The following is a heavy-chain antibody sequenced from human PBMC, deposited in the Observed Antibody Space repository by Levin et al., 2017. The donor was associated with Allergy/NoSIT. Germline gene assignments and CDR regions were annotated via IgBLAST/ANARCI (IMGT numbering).Heavy chain of an antibody. CDR2: TSYRSKCYN. CDR3: ARWANVSVDY. CDR1: GDSVSSSSSS. V-gene: IGHV6-1*01. D-gene: IGHD2-8*01. Sequence: SETLSLTCAISGDSVSSSSSSWNWIRQPPSRGLEWLGLTSYRSKCYNDYAVSVKCLITINPDTSKYPFSLQLNSMSPEDSACFFSARWANVSVDYWGPGTLVTVSA. J-gene: IGHJ4*02.